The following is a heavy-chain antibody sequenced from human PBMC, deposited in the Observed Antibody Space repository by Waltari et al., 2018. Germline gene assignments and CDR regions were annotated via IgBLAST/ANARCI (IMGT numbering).Heavy chain of an antibody. CDR1: AASISSYY. J-gene: IGHJ6*03. CDR3: AREGYCSSTSCYRSYYYYMDV. Sequence: QVQLQESGPGLVKPSETLSLTCTVSAASISSYYWSWIRQPDRKGTEWIGRIYTSGSTNYNHSLKSRVTMSVDTSKNQFSLKLSSVTAADTAVYYCAREGYCSSTSCYRSYYYYMDVWGKGTTVTISS. V-gene: IGHV4-4*07. D-gene: IGHD2-2*01. CDR2: IYTSGST.